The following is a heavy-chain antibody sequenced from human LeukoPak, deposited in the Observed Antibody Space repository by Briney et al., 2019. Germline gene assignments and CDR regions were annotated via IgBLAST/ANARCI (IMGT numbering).Heavy chain of an antibody. J-gene: IGHJ5*02. V-gene: IGHV1-8*01. CDR1: EYTFSSYD. D-gene: IGHD2-2*01. CDR3: VRDGKFCSSTSCYLRKDHWFDP. Sequence: ASVKVSCKAIEYTFSSYDINWVRQAPGQGFEWMGWMNPNTGNKGYAQKFQGRVTMTRNTSITTAYMEISGLTFEDTAVYYCVRDGKFCSSTSCYLRKDHWFDPWGQGTLVSVSS. CDR2: MNPNTGNK.